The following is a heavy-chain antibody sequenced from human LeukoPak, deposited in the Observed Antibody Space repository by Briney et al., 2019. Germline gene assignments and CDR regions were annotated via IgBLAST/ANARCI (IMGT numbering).Heavy chain of an antibody. D-gene: IGHD2-2*01. V-gene: IGHV3-9*01. J-gene: IGHJ3*02. Sequence: SGRSLRLPCAASGFTFDDYAMHWVRQAPGKGLEWVSGISWNSGSIGYADSVKGRFTISRDNAKNSLYLQMNSLRAEDTALYYCAKYTRGVVVPNGAFDIWGQRTMVTVSS. CDR2: ISWNSGSI. CDR3: AKYTRGVVVPNGAFDI. CDR1: GFTFDDYA.